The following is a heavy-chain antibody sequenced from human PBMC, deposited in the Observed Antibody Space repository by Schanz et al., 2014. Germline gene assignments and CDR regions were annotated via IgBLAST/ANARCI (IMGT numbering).Heavy chain of an antibody. V-gene: IGHV3-33*01. Sequence: VQLLESGGGVVQPGRSLRLSCAASGFTFSSYGMHWVRQAPGKGLEWVAVIWYDGSNKYYADSVKGRFTISRDNSKNTLFLQMNSLRAEDTAVYYCARAGYCTSVSCSLFVSDYWGQGTLVTVSA. CDR1: GFTFSSYG. CDR3: ARAGYCTSVSCSLFVSDY. CDR2: IWYDGSNK. D-gene: IGHD2-2*03. J-gene: IGHJ4*02.